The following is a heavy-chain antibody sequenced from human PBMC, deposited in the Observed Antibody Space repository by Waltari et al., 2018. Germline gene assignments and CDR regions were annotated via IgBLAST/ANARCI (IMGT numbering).Heavy chain of an antibody. CDR1: GFIFSNYG. CDR2: IYSGGGST. V-gene: IGHV3-23*03. CDR3: AREGVATPGAFDV. D-gene: IGHD5-12*01. Sequence: DVQLLESGGGLVQPRGSLRLSCAASGFIFSNYGMNWVRQAPGKGLEWVSVIYSGGGSTFYADSVKGRFTISRDNSKNTVHVQLNSLRVEDTAVYYCAREGVATPGAFDVWGQGTKVIVS. J-gene: IGHJ3*01.